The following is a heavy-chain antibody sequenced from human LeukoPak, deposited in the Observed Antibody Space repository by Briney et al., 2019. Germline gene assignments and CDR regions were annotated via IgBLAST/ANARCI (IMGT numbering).Heavy chain of an antibody. D-gene: IGHD3-10*01. CDR1: GGSFSGCY. CDR2: INHSGST. Sequence: PSETLSLTCAVYGGSFSGCYWSWIRQPPGKGLEWIGEINHSGSTNYNPSLKSRVTISVDTSKNQFSLKLSSVTAADTAVYYCARGRGITMVRGVIHWFDPWGQGTLVTVSS. J-gene: IGHJ5*02. V-gene: IGHV4-34*01. CDR3: ARGRGITMVRGVIHWFDP.